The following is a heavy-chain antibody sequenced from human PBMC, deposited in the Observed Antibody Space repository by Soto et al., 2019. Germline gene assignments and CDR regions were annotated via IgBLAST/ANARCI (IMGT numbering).Heavy chain of an antibody. CDR3: AKGVREQQLAFDY. CDR2: ISGSGGST. J-gene: IGHJ4*02. Sequence: EVQLLESGGGLVQPGGSLRLSCAASGFTFSSYGMSWVRQAPGKGLEWVSAISGSGGSTYYADSVKGRFTISRDNSKNTLYRQMNSLRAEDTAVYYCAKGVREQQLAFDYWGQGTLVTVSS. V-gene: IGHV3-23*01. CDR1: GFTFSSYG. D-gene: IGHD6-13*01.